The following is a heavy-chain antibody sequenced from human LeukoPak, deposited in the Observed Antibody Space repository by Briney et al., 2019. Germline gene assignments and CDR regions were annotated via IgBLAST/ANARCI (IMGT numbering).Heavy chain of an antibody. Sequence: SVKVSCKASGGTFSSYAISWVRQAPGQGLEWMGGIIPIFGTANYAQKFQGRVTITADESTSTAYMELSSLRSEDTVAYYCARDLGSSSPGDYWGQGTLVTVSS. CDR3: ARDLGSSSPGDY. D-gene: IGHD6-6*01. J-gene: IGHJ4*02. CDR2: IIPIFGTA. CDR1: GGTFSSYA. V-gene: IGHV1-69*01.